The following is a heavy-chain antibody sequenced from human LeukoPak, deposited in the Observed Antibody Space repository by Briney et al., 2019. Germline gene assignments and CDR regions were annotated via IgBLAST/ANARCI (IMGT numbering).Heavy chain of an antibody. J-gene: IGHJ4*02. V-gene: IGHV3-48*01. CDR2: LSSSSSTI. CDR3: AKDSYGGYNDFGIDS. D-gene: IGHD5-12*01. Sequence: GGSLRLSCAASGFTFSSYSMNWVRQAPGKGLEWVSYLSSSSSTIYYADSVKGRFTISRDNAKNSLYLQMDSLRPEDTAIYYCAKDSYGGYNDFGIDSWGQGTLVSVSS. CDR1: GFTFSSYS.